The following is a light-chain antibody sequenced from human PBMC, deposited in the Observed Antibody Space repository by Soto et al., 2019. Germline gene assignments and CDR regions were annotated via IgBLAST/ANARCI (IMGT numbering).Light chain of an antibody. CDR3: SSWDDSLNVVV. CDR2: NDD. J-gene: IGLJ2*01. CDR1: SSTIGGNT. Sequence: QSVLTQPPSASGTPGQRVTISCSGGSSTIGGNTVNWYQQLPGTAPKLLIYNDDERPSGVPDRFTGSKSGTSSSLAISGLQSDDVADYYCSSWDDSLNVVVFGGGTKVTVL. V-gene: IGLV1-44*01.